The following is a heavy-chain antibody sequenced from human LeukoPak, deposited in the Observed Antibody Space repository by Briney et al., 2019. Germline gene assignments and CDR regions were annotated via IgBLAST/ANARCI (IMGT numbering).Heavy chain of an antibody. Sequence: SETLSLTCTVSGGSISSYYWSWIRQPPGKGLEWVGYIYYSGSTNYNPSLKSRVTISVDTSKNQFSLKLSSVTAADTAVYYCARQMDTAMVTGHYYYYMDVWGKGTTVTVSS. V-gene: IGHV4-59*08. D-gene: IGHD5-18*01. CDR2: IYYSGST. CDR1: GGSISSYY. J-gene: IGHJ6*03. CDR3: ARQMDTAMVTGHYYYYMDV.